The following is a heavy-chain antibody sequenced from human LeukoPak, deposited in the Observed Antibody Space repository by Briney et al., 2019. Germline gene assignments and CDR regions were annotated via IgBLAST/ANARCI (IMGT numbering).Heavy chain of an antibody. D-gene: IGHD3-10*01. CDR1: GFSFSTYD. CDR3: ARGGSGSYLDY. CDR2: IGTAGDP. V-gene: IGHV3-13*05. Sequence: GGSLRLSCAASGFSFSTYDMHWVRQPTGKGLEWVSGIGTAGDPYHSGSVKGRFTISREDARNSLDLQMDSLTAGDTAIYYCARGGSGSYLDYWGQGTLVAVSS. J-gene: IGHJ4*02.